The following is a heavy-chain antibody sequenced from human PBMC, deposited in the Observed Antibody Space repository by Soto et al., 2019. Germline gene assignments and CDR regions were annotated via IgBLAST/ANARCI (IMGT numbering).Heavy chain of an antibody. CDR3: ARIRGGGGYTYYYYGMDV. CDR2: IFSNDEK. V-gene: IGHV2-26*01. CDR1: GFSLSNARMG. D-gene: IGHD5-18*01. Sequence: QVTLKESGPVLVKPTETLTLTCTVSGFSLSNARMGVSWIRQPPGKALEWLAHIFSNDEKSYSTSLKSRLTISKDTSKSQVVLTMTNMDPVDTATYYCARIRGGGGYTYYYYGMDVWGQGTTVTVSS. J-gene: IGHJ6*02.